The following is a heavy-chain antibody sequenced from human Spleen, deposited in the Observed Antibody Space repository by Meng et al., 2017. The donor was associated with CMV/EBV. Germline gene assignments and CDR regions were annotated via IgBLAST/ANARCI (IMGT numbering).Heavy chain of an antibody. Sequence: GGSLRLSWAASGFAVSNNYMNWVRQAPGKGLEWVSIIYSDGSTYYADSVKGRFTISRDSSKNTLYLQMNSLRPEDTAVYYCARELTVRDYYYGMDVWGQGTTVTVSS. J-gene: IGHJ6*02. V-gene: IGHV3-66*02. CDR2: IYSDGST. CDR1: GFAVSNNY. CDR3: ARELTVRDYYYGMDV. D-gene: IGHD4-17*01.